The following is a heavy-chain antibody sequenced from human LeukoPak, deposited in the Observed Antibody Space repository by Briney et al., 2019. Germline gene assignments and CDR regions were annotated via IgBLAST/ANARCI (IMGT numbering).Heavy chain of an antibody. CDR1: GFTVSSNY. V-gene: IGHV3-66*01. CDR2: IYSGGST. Sequence: GGSLRLSCAASGFTVSSNYMNWVRQAPGKGLEWVSLIYSGGSTYYADSVKGRFTVSRDNSKNTLFLQMNSLRAEDTAVYYCARVGTYGSGSYLSWLDYWGQGTLVTVSS. J-gene: IGHJ4*02. CDR3: ARVGTYGSGSYLSWLDY. D-gene: IGHD3-10*01.